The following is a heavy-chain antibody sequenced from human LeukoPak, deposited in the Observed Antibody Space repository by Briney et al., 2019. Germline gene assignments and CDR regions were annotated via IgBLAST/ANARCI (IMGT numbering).Heavy chain of an antibody. V-gene: IGHV3-53*01. CDR2: IYSGGST. CDR3: ARVGKRITIFGVVIPNAFDI. Sequence: PGGSLRLSCAASGFTVSSNYMSWVRQAPGKGLEWVSVIYSGGSTYYADSVKGRFTISRDNSKTTLYLQMNSLRAEDTAVYYCARVGKRITIFGVVIPNAFDIWGQGTMVTVSS. CDR1: GFTVSSNY. D-gene: IGHD3-3*01. J-gene: IGHJ3*02.